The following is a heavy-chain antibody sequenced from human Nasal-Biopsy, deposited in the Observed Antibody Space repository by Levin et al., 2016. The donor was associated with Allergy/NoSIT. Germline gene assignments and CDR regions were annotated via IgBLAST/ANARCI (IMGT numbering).Heavy chain of an antibody. CDR2: IYPGNSDT. Sequence: GESLKISCQVSGYTFTNYWIGWMRQTPGKGLEWMGVIYPGNSDTRYSPSFQGQVTISADKSISAAYLQWSSLRASDTAMYYCARQGGSSWSDQYYNGMDVWGQGTTVTVSS. D-gene: IGHD6-13*01. CDR3: ARQGGSSWSDQYYNGMDV. V-gene: IGHV5-51*01. CDR1: GYTFTNYW. J-gene: IGHJ6*02.